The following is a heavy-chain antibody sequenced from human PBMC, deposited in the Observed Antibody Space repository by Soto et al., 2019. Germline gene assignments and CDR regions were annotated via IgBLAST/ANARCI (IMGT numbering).Heavy chain of an antibody. CDR3: ARDGDYYDSSGFQRDYHYYGMDV. D-gene: IGHD3-22*01. V-gene: IGHV1-69*01. J-gene: IGHJ6*02. CDR2: IIPMLGIA. Sequence: QVQLVQSGAEVKKPGSSVKVSCQASGGSFSDYAISWVRQAPGQGLEWMGGIIPMLGIADNAQKFQGRVIITADEYTSTVYMELSSLRSEDTAVYYCARDGDYYDSSGFQRDYHYYGMDVWGQETTVTVAS. CDR1: GGSFSDYA.